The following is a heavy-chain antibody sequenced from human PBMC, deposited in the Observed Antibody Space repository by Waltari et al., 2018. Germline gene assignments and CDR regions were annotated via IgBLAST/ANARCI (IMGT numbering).Heavy chain of an antibody. J-gene: IGHJ2*01. D-gene: IGHD2-21*01. CDR3: AKPTLVVVIADWYFDL. CDR1: GFTSSSYA. V-gene: IGHV3-23*03. Sequence: EVQLLESGGGLVQPGGSLRLSCAASGFTSSSYAMSWVRQAPGKGVEWVSVIYSGGSTYYADAVKGRFTISRDNSKNTLYLQMNSLRAEDTAVYYCAKPTLVVVIADWYFDLWGRGTLVTVSS. CDR2: IYSGGST.